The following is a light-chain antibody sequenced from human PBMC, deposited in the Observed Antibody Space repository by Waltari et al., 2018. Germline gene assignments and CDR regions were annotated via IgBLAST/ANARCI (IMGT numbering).Light chain of an antibody. CDR3: QDSYSTLSFV. J-gene: IGKJ3*01. Sequence: DIQWAQSLSSLSASVGETVTITCRACQRITPALNWYQQRPGQAPRLLIYAASSWPGAVPSRFRGSGSGIDFTLTINGLRPEDFATYYCQDSYSTLSFVFGPGTRVDV. CDR2: AAS. CDR1: QRITPA. V-gene: IGKV1-39*01.